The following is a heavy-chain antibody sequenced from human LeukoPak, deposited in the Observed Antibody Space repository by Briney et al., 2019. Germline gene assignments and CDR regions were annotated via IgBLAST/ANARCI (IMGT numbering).Heavy chain of an antibody. CDR2: LVPMFRTP. J-gene: IGHJ4*02. CDR3: ARGGETAAGISSFFDY. D-gene: IGHD6-13*01. CDR1: NYTFISYA. Sequence: ASVKVSCKASNYTFISYAISWVRQVPGQGLEWMGGLVPMFRTPNYAQKFQGRVTITTDESTDESTGTAYMELSGLKSEDTAVYYCARGGETAAGISSFFDYWGQGTLVTVSS. V-gene: IGHV1-69*05.